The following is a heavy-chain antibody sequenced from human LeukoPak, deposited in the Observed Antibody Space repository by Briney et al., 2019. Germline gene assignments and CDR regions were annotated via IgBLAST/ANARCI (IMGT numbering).Heavy chain of an antibody. V-gene: IGHV3-7*03. CDR3: ARAGGDYGDRPLQH. D-gene: IGHD4/OR15-4a*01. Sequence: PGGSLRLSCAASGFTFSSYGMHWVRQAPGKGLEWVANIKQDGSEKYYVDSVKGRFTISRDNAKNSLYLQMNSLRPEDTAVYYCARAGGDYGDRPLQHWGQGTLVTVSS. CDR2: IKQDGSEK. J-gene: IGHJ1*01. CDR1: GFTFSSYG.